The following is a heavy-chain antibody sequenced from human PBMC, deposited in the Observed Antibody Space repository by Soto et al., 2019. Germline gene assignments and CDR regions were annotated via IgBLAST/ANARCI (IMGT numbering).Heavy chain of an antibody. CDR1: GFTFSSYS. Sequence: GGSLRLSCAASGFTFSSYSMNWVRQAPGKGLEWVSSISSSSSYIYYADSVKGRFTISRDNAKNSLYLQMNSLRAEDTAVYYCARDLAFGAFDIWGQGTMVTVSS. V-gene: IGHV3-21*01. D-gene: IGHD3-10*01. J-gene: IGHJ3*02. CDR2: ISSSSSYI. CDR3: ARDLAFGAFDI.